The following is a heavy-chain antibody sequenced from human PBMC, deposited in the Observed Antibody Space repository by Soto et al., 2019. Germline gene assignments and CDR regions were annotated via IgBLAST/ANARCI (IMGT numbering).Heavy chain of an antibody. CDR3: AKDLEHSGAAGALDI. CDR2: ISGSGGTT. V-gene: IGHV3-23*01. Sequence: EAQLLESGGDLVQPGGSLTLSCAASGFTFSSYVINWVRQAPGKGLEWVSAISGSGGTTYYADSVKGRFTISRDNSKNTMFLQISSLRAEDTAVYYCAKDLEHSGAAGALDIWGQGTMVTVSS. CDR1: GFTFSSYV. J-gene: IGHJ3*02. D-gene: IGHD6-13*01.